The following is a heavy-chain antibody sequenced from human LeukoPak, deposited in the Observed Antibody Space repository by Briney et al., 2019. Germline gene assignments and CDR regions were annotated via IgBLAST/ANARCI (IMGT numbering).Heavy chain of an antibody. D-gene: IGHD6-19*01. CDR3: ASGAGPYYFDY. Sequence: GASVKVACKASGYTFTSYGISWVRQAPGQGLEWMGWISAYNGNTSYAQKLPGRVTMTTDTSTSTAYMALRSLRSDDTAVYYCASGAGPYYFDYWGQGTLVTVSS. J-gene: IGHJ4*02. V-gene: IGHV1-18*01. CDR1: GYTFTSYG. CDR2: ISAYNGNT.